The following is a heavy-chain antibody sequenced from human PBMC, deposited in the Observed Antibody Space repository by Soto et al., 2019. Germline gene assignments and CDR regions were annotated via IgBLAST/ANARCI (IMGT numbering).Heavy chain of an antibody. CDR2: IWYDGSNK. CDR3: ARDGRTYCGGDCYSGDY. CDR1: GFTFSSYG. D-gene: IGHD2-21*02. V-gene: IGHV3-33*01. Sequence: QVQLVESGGGVVQPGRSLRLSCAASGFTFSSYGMHWVRQAPGKGLEWVAVIWYDGSNKYYVDSVKGRFTISRDNSKNTLYLQMNSLRAEDTAVYYCARDGRTYCGGDCYSGDYWGQGTLVTVSS. J-gene: IGHJ4*02.